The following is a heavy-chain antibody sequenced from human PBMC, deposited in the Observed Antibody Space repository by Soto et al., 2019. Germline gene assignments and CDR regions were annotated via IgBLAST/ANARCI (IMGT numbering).Heavy chain of an antibody. V-gene: IGHV4-59*01. J-gene: IGHJ2*01. CDR2: IYYTGST. CDR1: GGSISSYF. CDR3: GNFNWYFDF. Sequence: PSETLSLTCTVSGGSISSYFWSWIRQPPGKGLEWIGYIYYTGSTNYNPSLKSRVTISVDTSKNQFSLQLSSVTAADTAVYYCGNFNWYFDFWGRGTLVTVPS.